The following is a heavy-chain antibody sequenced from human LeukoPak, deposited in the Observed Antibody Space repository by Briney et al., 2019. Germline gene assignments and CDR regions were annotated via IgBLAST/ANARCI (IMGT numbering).Heavy chain of an antibody. J-gene: IGHJ4*02. CDR3: ARDGDYYDSSGQGYFDY. Sequence: PGGSLRLSCAASGFTFSSYWMSWVRQAPGKGLEWVANIKQDGSEKYYVDSVKGRFTISRDNAKNTLYLQMNSLRAEDTAVYYCARDGDYYDSSGQGYFDYWGQGTLVTVSS. CDR2: IKQDGSEK. V-gene: IGHV3-7*01. D-gene: IGHD3-22*01. CDR1: GFTFSSYW.